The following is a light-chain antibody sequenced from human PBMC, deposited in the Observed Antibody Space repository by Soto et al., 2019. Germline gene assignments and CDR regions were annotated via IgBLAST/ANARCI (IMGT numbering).Light chain of an antibody. Sequence: EIVLTQSPATLSLSPGKRATLSCRASQSVGSYLAWYQQKPGQAPRLLIYDASNRATGIPARFSGSGSRTDFTLTISSLEPEDFAVYYCQQRSNWSWTFGQGTKVDIK. CDR2: DAS. CDR3: QQRSNWSWT. CDR1: QSVGSY. V-gene: IGKV3-11*01. J-gene: IGKJ1*01.